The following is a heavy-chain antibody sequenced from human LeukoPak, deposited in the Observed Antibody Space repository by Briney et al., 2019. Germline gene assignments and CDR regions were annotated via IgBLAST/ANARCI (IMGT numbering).Heavy chain of an antibody. J-gene: IGHJ4*02. V-gene: IGHV3-48*02. CDR2: ITSSSDSI. CDR3: SSESRY. D-gene: IGHD3-22*01. Sequence: GGSLRLSCAASGFTFSDYSMNWVRQAPGKGLEWVSWITSSSDSIYYADSVKGRFTISRDNAKNSLYLQMNSLRDEDTTVYYCSSESRYWGQGTLVIVSS. CDR1: GFTFSDYS.